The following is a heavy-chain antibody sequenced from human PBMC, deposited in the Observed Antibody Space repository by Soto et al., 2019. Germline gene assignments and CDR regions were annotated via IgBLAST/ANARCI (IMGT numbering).Heavy chain of an antibody. CDR1: GYTFTSYG. J-gene: IGHJ5*02. V-gene: IGHV1-18*01. CDR3: ARAEYSSSPWWFDP. D-gene: IGHD6-6*01. CDR2: ISAYNGNT. Sequence: EASVKVSCKASGYTFTSYGIRWVRQAPGQGLEWMGWISAYNGNTNYAQKLQGRVTMTTDTSTSTAYMELRSLRSDDTAVYYCARAEYSSSPWWFDPWGQGTLVTVSS.